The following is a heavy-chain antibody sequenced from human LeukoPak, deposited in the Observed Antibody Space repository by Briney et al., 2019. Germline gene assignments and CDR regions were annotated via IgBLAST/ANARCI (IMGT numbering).Heavy chain of an antibody. Sequence: GGSLRLSCAASGFTVSSNYMSWVRQAPGKGLEWVSVIYSGGSTYYADSVKGRFTISRDNSKNTLYLQMNSLRTEGTAVYYCAREGYYDSSGYYDYWGQGTLVTVSS. V-gene: IGHV3-66*02. CDR1: GFTVSSNY. J-gene: IGHJ4*02. D-gene: IGHD3-22*01. CDR2: IYSGGST. CDR3: AREGYYDSSGYYDY.